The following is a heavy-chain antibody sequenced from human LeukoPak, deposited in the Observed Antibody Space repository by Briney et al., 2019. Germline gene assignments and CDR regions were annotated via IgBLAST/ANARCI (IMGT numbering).Heavy chain of an antibody. CDR1: GFTFSSYA. D-gene: IGHD3-16*01. J-gene: IGHJ4*02. Sequence: GGSLRLSCAASGFTFSSYAMSWVRQAPGWGLQWVSTISGSGGSIYYTDSVKGRFTISRDNAKNSLFLQMNSLRAEDTAVYYCSRGRLFGDYWGQGALVTVSS. CDR3: SRGRLFGDY. V-gene: IGHV3-48*03. CDR2: ISGSGGSI.